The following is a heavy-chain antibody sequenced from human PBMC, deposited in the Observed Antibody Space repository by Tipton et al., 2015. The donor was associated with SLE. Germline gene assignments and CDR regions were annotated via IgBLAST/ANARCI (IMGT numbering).Heavy chain of an antibody. CDR2: IYYSGST. CDR1: GGSISVYY. V-gene: IGHV4-59*12. J-gene: IGHJ4*02. CDR3: ARVDRNVFDPFDY. Sequence: TLSLTCTVSGGSISVYYWSWIRQPPGKGLEWIGSIYYSGSTYYNPSLKSRVTISVDTSKNQFSLKLSSVTAADTAVYYCARVDRNVFDPFDYWGQGTLVTGSS. D-gene: IGHD5/OR15-5a*01.